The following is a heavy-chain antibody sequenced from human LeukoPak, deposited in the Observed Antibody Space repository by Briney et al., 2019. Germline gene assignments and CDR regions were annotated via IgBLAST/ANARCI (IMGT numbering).Heavy chain of an antibody. CDR3: AKGYPYYDILTGWD. CDR1: GFTFDDYA. V-gene: IGHV3-9*01. CDR2: ISWNSGSI. J-gene: IGHJ4*02. D-gene: IGHD3-9*01. Sequence: GRSLRLSCAASGFTFDDYAMHWVRQAPGKGLEWVAGISWNSGSIGYADSVKGRFTISRDNAKNSLYLQMNSLRAEDTALYCCAKGYPYYDILTGWDWGQGTLVTVSS.